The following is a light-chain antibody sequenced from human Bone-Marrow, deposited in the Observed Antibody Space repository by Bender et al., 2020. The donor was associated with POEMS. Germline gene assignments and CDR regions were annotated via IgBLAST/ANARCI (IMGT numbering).Light chain of an antibody. Sequence: SYELTQPPSVSLSPGQTASVVCSGDRLGDKYASWYQQKPGQSPVLVIYQDRLRPSGIPERFSGSKSGNTATLTISGIQAMDEADYYCCSYAGSSTPFVFGTGTKVTVL. V-gene: IGLV3-1*01. J-gene: IGLJ1*01. CDR1: RLGDKY. CDR3: CSYAGSSTPFV. CDR2: QDR.